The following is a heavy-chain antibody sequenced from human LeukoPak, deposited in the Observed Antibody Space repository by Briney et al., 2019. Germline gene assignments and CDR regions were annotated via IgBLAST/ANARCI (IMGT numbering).Heavy chain of an antibody. J-gene: IGHJ4*02. CDR3: AKQRYGGEDY. V-gene: IGHV3-21*01. CDR2: ISSGSDHI. CDR1: GFMFSSYS. Sequence: GGSLRLSCAASGFMFSSYSMNWVRQAPGKGLEWVSSISSGSDHILYADSVKGRFTISRDNAKNLLYLQMNSLRDEDTAVYYCAKQRYGGEDYWGQGTLVTVSS. D-gene: IGHD3-16*01.